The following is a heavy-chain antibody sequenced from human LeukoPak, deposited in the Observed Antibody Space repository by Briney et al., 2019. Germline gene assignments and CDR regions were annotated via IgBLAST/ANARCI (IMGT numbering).Heavy chain of an antibody. CDR2: INPNSGNT. V-gene: IGHV1-8*01. CDR3: ASLLIVGATDAFDI. CDR1: GYTFTSYD. Sequence: ASVKVSCKASGYTFTSYDINWVRQATGQGLEWMGWINPNSGNTGYAQKFQGRVTMTRNTSISTAYMELSSLRSEDTAVYYCASLLIVGATDAFDIWGQGTMVTVSS. D-gene: IGHD1-26*01. J-gene: IGHJ3*02.